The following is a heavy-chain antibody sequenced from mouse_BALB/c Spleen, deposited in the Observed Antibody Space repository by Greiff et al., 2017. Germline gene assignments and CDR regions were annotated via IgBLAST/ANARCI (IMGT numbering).Heavy chain of an antibody. CDR2: ISYSGST. D-gene: IGHD2-1*01. J-gene: IGHJ1*01. CDR3: ARTWVYGNYEYFDV. CDR1: GYSITSDYA. V-gene: IGHV3-2*02. Sequence: EVQLQQSGPGLVKPSQSLSLTCTVTGYSITSDYAWNWIRQFPGNKLEWMGYISYSGSTSYNPSLKSRISITRDTSKNQFFLQLNSVTTEDTATYYCARTWVYGNYEYFDVWGAGTTVTVSS.